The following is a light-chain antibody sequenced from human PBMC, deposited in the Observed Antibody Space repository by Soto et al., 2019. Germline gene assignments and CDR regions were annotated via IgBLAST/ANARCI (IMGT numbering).Light chain of an antibody. CDR2: DVS. Sequence: QSVLTRPASVSGSPGHSITISCTGTSSDIGDSNYVSWYQQHPGKAPKLVIYDVSNRPSGVSNRFSGSKSANTASLTISGLQAEDEADYYCSSFRSSSTSYVFGTGTKVTVL. CDR1: SSDIGDSNY. J-gene: IGLJ1*01. V-gene: IGLV2-14*03. CDR3: SSFRSSSTSYV.